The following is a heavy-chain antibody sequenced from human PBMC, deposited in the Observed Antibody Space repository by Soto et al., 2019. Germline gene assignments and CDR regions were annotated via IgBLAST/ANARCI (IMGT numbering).Heavy chain of an antibody. CDR3: ARDPGGTYYYDSSGYYNY. CDR2: INANNGNT. CDR1: GYTFTGYY. J-gene: IGHJ4*02. V-gene: IGHV1-18*04. Sequence: ASVKVSCKASGYTFTGYYMHWVRQAPGQGLEWMGWINANNGNTNYAQKLQGRVTMTTDTSTSTAYMELRSLRSDDTAVYYCARDPGGTYYYDSSGYYNYWGQGTLVTVSS. D-gene: IGHD3-22*01.